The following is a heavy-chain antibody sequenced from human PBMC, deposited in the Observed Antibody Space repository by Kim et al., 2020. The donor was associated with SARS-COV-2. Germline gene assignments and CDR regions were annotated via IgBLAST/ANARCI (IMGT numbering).Heavy chain of an antibody. Sequence: SETLSLTCAVSGGSISSSNWWSWVRQPPGKGLEWIGEIYHSGSTNYNPSLKSRVTISVDKSKNQFSLKLSSVTAADTAVYYCARGPRDYGLYGMDVWGQGTTVTVSS. CDR3: ARGPRDYGLYGMDV. CDR2: IYHSGST. J-gene: IGHJ6*02. D-gene: IGHD3-10*01. V-gene: IGHV4-4*02. CDR1: GGSISSSNW.